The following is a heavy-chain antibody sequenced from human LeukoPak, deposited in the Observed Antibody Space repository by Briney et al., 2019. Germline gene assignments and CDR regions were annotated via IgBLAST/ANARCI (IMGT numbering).Heavy chain of an antibody. J-gene: IGHJ6*03. CDR3: ARDFQWVLLGTYYFYMDV. Sequence: ASVKVSCKASGGTFSSYAISWVRQAPGQGLEWMGRIIPILGIANYAQKFQGRVTITADKSTSTAYKELSSLRSEDTAVYYCARDFQWVLLGTYYFYMDVWGKGTTVTVSS. V-gene: IGHV1-69*04. D-gene: IGHD7-27*01. CDR1: GGTFSSYA. CDR2: IIPILGIA.